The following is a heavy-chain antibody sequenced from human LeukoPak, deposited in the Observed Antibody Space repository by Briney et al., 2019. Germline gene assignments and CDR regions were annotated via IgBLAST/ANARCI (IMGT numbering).Heavy chain of an antibody. CDR2: INPSGGST. Sequence: ASVKVSCKASGYTFTSYYMHWVRQAPGQGLEWMGIINPSGGSTIYAQKFQGRVTMTEDTSTDTAYMELSSLRSEDTAVYYCATYSSSRDAFDIWGQGTMVTVSS. V-gene: IGHV1-46*01. J-gene: IGHJ3*02. CDR1: GYTFTSYY. D-gene: IGHD6-13*01. CDR3: ATYSSSRDAFDI.